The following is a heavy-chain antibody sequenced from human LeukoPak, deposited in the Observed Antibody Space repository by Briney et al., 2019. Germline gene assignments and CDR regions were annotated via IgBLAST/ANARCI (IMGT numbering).Heavy chain of an antibody. V-gene: IGHV3-23*01. CDR3: AKGDHSSSWHFDY. CDR1: GFTFSSYA. J-gene: IGHJ4*02. Sequence: GGSLRLSCAASGFTFSSYAMSWVRQAPGKGLEWVSAISGSGGSTYYADSVKGRLTISRDNSKNTLYLQMNSLRAEDTAVYYCAKGDHSSSWHFDYWGQGTLVTVSS. CDR2: ISGSGGST. D-gene: IGHD6-13*01.